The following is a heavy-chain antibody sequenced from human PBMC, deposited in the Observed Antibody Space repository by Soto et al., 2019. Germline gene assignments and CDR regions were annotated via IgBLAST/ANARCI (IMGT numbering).Heavy chain of an antibody. D-gene: IGHD2-15*01. Sequence: GASVKVSCKASGSTFTSYGISWVRQAPGQGLEWMGWISAYNGNTNYAQKLQGRATMTTDTSTSTAYMELRSLRSDDTAVYYCARGKDIVVVGAFDIWGQGTRVTVSS. J-gene: IGHJ3*02. CDR3: ARGKDIVVVGAFDI. V-gene: IGHV1-18*04. CDR2: ISAYNGNT. CDR1: GSTFTSYG.